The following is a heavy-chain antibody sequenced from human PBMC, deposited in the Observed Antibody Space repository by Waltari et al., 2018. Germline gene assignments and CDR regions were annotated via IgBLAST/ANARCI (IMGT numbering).Heavy chain of an antibody. D-gene: IGHD5-12*01. V-gene: IGHV4-34*01. Sequence: QVQLQPWGAGLLKPSETLSLTCAVYGGSFSGYYWSWIRQPPGRGLEWIGEINHSGSTNYNPSLKSRVTISVDTSKNQFSLKLSSVTAADTAVYYCASADLPDGYNYYYWGKGTLVTVSS. CDR3: ASADLPDGYNYYY. J-gene: IGHJ4*02. CDR2: INHSGST. CDR1: GGSFSGYY.